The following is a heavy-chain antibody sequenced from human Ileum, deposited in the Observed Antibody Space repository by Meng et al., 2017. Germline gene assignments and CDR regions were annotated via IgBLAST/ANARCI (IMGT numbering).Heavy chain of an antibody. CDR2: FVNYVDT. J-gene: IGHJ4*02. Sequence: QVHLLQSGPEVEKPGASVRVSCKASGYTFCSYGICWVRQAPGQGLEWMGWFVNYVDTYPAPKFQGRVTMTTDTHTNTAFMELRSLTSDDTAVYYCASGTPGRSYCDYWGQGTLVTVSS. CDR3: ASGTPGRSYCDY. V-gene: IGHV1-18*01. D-gene: IGHD2-15*01. CDR1: GYTFCSYG.